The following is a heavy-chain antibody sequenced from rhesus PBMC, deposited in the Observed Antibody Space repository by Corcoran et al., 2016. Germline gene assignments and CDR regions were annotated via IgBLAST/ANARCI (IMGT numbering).Heavy chain of an antibody. J-gene: IGHJ4*01. CDR3: ARDLGGNLDY. CDR2: ISNGGGSK. CDR1: GFTFSDYS. D-gene: IGHD4-35*01. V-gene: IGHV3-178*01. Sequence: EVQLLESGGGLAKPGGSLRLSCAASGFTFSDYSMAWVRQAPGKGLEWVFSISNGGGSKWYADSVKGRFTISRENAKNTLYLQMNSLRAEDTAVYYCARDLGGNLDYWGQGVLVTVSS.